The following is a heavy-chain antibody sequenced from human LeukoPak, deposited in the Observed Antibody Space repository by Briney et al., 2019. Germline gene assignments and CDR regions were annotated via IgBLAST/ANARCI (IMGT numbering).Heavy chain of an antibody. Sequence: GGSLRLSCAASGFTFSNYAMSWVRQAPGRGLEWVSIISGRGDNTKYADSVKGRFTISRDNAKNTLYLQMDSLRAEDTGVYYCARSNQADDYWGQGTLVTVSS. V-gene: IGHV3-23*01. CDR3: ARSNQADDY. CDR1: GFTFSNYA. CDR2: ISGRGDNT. D-gene: IGHD1-14*01. J-gene: IGHJ4*02.